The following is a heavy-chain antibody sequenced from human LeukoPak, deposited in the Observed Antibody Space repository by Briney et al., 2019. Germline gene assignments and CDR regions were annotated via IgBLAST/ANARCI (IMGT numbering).Heavy chain of an antibody. V-gene: IGHV3-30*03. J-gene: IGHJ3*02. CDR3: ARDPNIVVVPAAIPDAFDI. CDR2: ISYDGSNK. D-gene: IGHD2-2*01. CDR1: GFTFSSYG. Sequence: GRSLRLSCAASGFTFSSYGMHWVRQAPGKGLEWVAVISYDGSNKYYADSVKGRFTISRDNSKNTLYLQMNSLRAEDTAVYYCARDPNIVVVPAAIPDAFDIWGQGTMVTVSS.